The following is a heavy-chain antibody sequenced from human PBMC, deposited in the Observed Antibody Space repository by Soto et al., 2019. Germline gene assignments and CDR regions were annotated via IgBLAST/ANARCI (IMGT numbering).Heavy chain of an antibody. D-gene: IGHD6-13*01. CDR1: GGSISSGGYY. J-gene: IGHJ3*02. Sequence: QVQLQESGPGLVKPSQTLSLTCTVSGGSISSGGYYWSWIRQHPGKGLEWIGYIYYSGSTYYNPSLKSRVTISVDTPKNQFSLKLSSVTAADTAVYYCARDEGQQNDAFDIWGQGTMVTVSS. CDR2: IYYSGST. CDR3: ARDEGQQNDAFDI. V-gene: IGHV4-31*03.